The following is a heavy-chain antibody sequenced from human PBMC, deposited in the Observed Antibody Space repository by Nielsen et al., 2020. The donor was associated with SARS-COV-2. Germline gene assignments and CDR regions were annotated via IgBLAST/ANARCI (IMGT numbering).Heavy chain of an antibody. J-gene: IGHJ6*02. D-gene: IGHD2-15*01. CDR2: IYSGGSST. V-gene: IGHV3-23*03. CDR1: GFTFSSYT. Sequence: LSLTCAASGFTFSSYTMSWVRQAPGKGLEWVSVIYSGGSSTYYADSVKGRFTISRDNSKNTLYLQMNSLRAEDTAVYYCARRGYCSGGSCSDYYYYGMDVWGQGTTVTVSS. CDR3: ARRGYCSGGSCSDYYYYGMDV.